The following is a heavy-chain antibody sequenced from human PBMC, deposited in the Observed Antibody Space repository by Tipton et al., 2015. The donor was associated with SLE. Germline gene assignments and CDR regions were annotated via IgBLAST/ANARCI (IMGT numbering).Heavy chain of an antibody. CDR3: ARRASSGYYSGLWYFDL. Sequence: TLSLTCTVSGGSISSGSYYWSWIRQPAGKGLEWIGRIYTSGSTNYNPSLKSRVTISVDTSKNQFSLKLSSVTAADTAVYYCARRASSGYYSGLWYFDLWGRGTLVTVSS. CDR1: GGSISSGSYY. V-gene: IGHV4-61*02. D-gene: IGHD3-22*01. J-gene: IGHJ2*01. CDR2: IYTSGST.